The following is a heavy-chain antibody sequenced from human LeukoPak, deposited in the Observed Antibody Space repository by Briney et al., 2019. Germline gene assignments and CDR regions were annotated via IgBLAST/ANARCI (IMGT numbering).Heavy chain of an antibody. Sequence: SVKVSCKASGGTFSSYAISWVRQAPGQGHEWMGGIIPIFGTANYAQKFQGRVTITADESTSTAYMELSSLRSEDTAVYYCARPRVGPWAFDIWGQGTMVTVSS. V-gene: IGHV1-69*01. CDR2: IIPIFGTA. CDR3: ARPRVGPWAFDI. CDR1: GGTFSSYA. J-gene: IGHJ3*02. D-gene: IGHD1-26*01.